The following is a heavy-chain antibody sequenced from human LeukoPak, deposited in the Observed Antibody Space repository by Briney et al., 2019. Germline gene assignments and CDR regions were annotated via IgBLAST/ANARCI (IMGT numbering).Heavy chain of an antibody. CDR3: AKRSASDRGNFDY. CDR1: GFIFSSYA. J-gene: IGHJ4*02. D-gene: IGHD3-22*01. V-gene: IGHV3-23*01. CDR2: ITASASVT. Sequence: GGSLRLSCAASGFIFSSYAMSWVRQDPGKGLECVSAITASASVTYYADSVKGRFTISRDNSKNTLYLQMNSLRAEDTAVYYCAKRSASDRGNFDYWGQGTLVTVSS.